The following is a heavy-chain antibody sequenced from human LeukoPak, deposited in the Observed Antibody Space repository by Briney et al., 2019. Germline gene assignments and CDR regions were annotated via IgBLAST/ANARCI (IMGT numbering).Heavy chain of an antibody. J-gene: IGHJ4*02. D-gene: IGHD1/OR15-1a*01. Sequence: PGGSLRLSCAASGFTFSSYGMHWVRQAPGKGLEWVAFIRYDGSNKYYADSVKGRFTISRDNSKNTLYLQMNSLRAEDTAVYFCAKDSPDLNWNTLGYWGQGTLVTVSS. V-gene: IGHV3-30*02. CDR2: IRYDGSNK. CDR1: GFTFSSYG. CDR3: AKDSPDLNWNTLGY.